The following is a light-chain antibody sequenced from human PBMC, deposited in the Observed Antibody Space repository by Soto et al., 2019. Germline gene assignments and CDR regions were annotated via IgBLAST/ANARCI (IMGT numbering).Light chain of an antibody. CDR2: DAS. CDR3: QQRSNWPRT. J-gene: IGKJ1*01. V-gene: IGKV3-11*01. Sequence: EIVLTQSPVTLSLSPGERATLSCNTSQSVSNYLAWYQQKPGQAPRLLTYDASSRATGIPARFSGSGSGTDFTLTISSLEPEDFALYYCQQRSNWPRTFGQGTKVEIK. CDR1: QSVSNY.